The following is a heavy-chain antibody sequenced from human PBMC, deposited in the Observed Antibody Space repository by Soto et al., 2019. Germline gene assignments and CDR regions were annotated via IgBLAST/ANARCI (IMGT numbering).Heavy chain of an antibody. CDR3: ARDAMTPVVKDYYDGMDV. Sequence: ASVKVSCKASGYTFTSYYMHWVRQAPGQGLEWMGIINPSGGSTSYAQKFQGRVTMTRDTSTSTVYMELSSLRSEDTAVYYCARDAMTPVVKDYYDGMDVWGQGTTVTVSS. CDR2: INPSGGST. J-gene: IGHJ6*02. D-gene: IGHD4-17*01. V-gene: IGHV1-46*01. CDR1: GYTFTSYY.